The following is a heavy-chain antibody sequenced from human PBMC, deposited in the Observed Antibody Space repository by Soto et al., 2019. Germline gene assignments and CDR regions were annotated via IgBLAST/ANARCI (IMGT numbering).Heavy chain of an antibody. CDR1: GFTFSGFN. CDR3: AKSQEIGTHFFDS. V-gene: IGHV3-13*01. CDR2: IGTAGDT. D-gene: IGHD6-13*01. J-gene: IGHJ4*02. Sequence: GGSLRLSCEASGFTFSGFNMHWVRQPTGKGLEWVSSIGTAGDTYYAVSVKGRLTISRDNAKNSLSLQMNSLRAGDMAVYFCAKSQEIGTHFFDSWGQGTQVTVSS.